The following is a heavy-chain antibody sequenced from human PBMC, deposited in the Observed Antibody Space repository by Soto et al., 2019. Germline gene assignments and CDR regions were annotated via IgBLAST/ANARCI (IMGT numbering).Heavy chain of an antibody. CDR2: INNDGSST. V-gene: IGHV3-74*01. J-gene: IGHJ4*02. CDR3: GRGSRTAVSPCSSSWYPPDY. CDR1: GFTFSDFW. D-gene: IGHD6-13*01. Sequence: PGGSLRLSCAASGFTFSDFWMHWVRQAPGKGLVWVSRINNDGSSTSYADSVKGRFTISRDNAKDTLYLQMNSLRAEDTAVYYCGRGSRTAVSPCSSSWYPPDYWGQGTLVTVSS.